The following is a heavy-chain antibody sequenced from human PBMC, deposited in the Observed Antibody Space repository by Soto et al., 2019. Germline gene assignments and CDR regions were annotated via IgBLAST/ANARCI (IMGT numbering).Heavy chain of an antibody. J-gene: IGHJ4*02. CDR3: ARGLHITGTLLDY. D-gene: IGHD1-7*01. Sequence: SETLSLTCTVSGGSISSYYWSWIRQPPGKGLEWIGYIYYSGSTNYNPSFKSRVTISVDTSKNQFSLRLSSMTAADTAVYYCARGLHITGTLLDYWGQGTLVTVSS. CDR1: GGSISSYY. V-gene: IGHV4-59*01. CDR2: IYYSGST.